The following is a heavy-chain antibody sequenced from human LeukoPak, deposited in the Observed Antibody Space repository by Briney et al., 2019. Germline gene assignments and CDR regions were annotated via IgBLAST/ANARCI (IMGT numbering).Heavy chain of an antibody. V-gene: IGHV3-48*04. J-gene: IGHJ4*02. CDR3: VKDRGLRNQWLQVTYDS. Sequence: GSLRLSCAASRFTFSNYGVNWVRQAPGKGLEWVSYINSRSSTIYYADSVKGRFTISRDNAKNSLHLQMNSLRPEDTALYYCVKDRGLRNQWLQVTYDSWGQGTLVTVSS. D-gene: IGHD5-24*01. CDR1: RFTFSNYG. CDR2: INSRSSTI.